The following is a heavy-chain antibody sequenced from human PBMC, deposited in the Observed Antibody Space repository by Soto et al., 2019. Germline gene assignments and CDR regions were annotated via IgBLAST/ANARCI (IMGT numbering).Heavy chain of an antibody. V-gene: IGHV4-34*01. CDR3: ARGIAAAGTGYYYMDV. J-gene: IGHJ6*03. CDR2: INHSGST. D-gene: IGHD6-13*01. CDR1: GGSFSGYY. Sequence: PSETLSLTCAVHGGSFSGYYWSWIRQPPGKGLEWIGEINHSGSTNYNPSLKSRVTISVDTSKNQFSLKLSSVTAADTAVYYCARGIAAAGTGYYYMDVWGKGTTVTVSS.